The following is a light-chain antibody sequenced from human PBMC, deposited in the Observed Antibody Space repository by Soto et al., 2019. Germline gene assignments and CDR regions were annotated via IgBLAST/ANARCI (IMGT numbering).Light chain of an antibody. V-gene: IGKV3-20*01. CDR3: QQYGDSPYT. Sequence: EFVVTQSPGTLSLSPGERATLSCSTSQIVNNRYLAWYQQKPGQAPRLLMYDAASRPGGIPDRFSGSGFGTELTLTISRLEPEDFAVYYCQQYGDSPYTFGQGTKVDIK. CDR1: QIVNNRY. J-gene: IGKJ2*01. CDR2: DAA.